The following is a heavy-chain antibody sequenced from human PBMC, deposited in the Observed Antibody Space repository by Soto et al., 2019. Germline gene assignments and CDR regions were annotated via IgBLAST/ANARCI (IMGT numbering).Heavy chain of an antibody. CDR1: GFAFDEYV. CDR3: AKSRVVPYFDR. J-gene: IGHJ4*02. Sequence: EVQLVQSGGGLVQPGRSLRLSCAATGFAFDEYVMHWVRQAPGKGLEWVGSIGWNAASIDYADSVKGRFTISRDNAKISLFLQMNSLTTEDTALYFCAKSRVVPYFDRWGQGTLVTVSS. V-gene: IGHV3-9*01. CDR2: IGWNAASI. D-gene: IGHD2-2*01.